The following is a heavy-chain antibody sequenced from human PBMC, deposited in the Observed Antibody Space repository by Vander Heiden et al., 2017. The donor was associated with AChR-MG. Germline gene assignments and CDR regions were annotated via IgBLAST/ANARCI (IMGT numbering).Heavy chain of an antibody. Sequence: QITLKESGPTLVKPTQTLTLTCTFSGFSLSTSGVGVGWIRQPPGKALEWLALIYWDDDKRYSPSLKSRLTITKDTSKNQVVLTMTNMDPVDTATYYCAQYYYDSSGYYWGDAFDIWGQGTMVTVSS. CDR2: IYWDDDK. CDR1: GFSLSTSGVG. D-gene: IGHD3-22*01. CDR3: AQYYYDSSGYYWGDAFDI. J-gene: IGHJ3*02. V-gene: IGHV2-5*02.